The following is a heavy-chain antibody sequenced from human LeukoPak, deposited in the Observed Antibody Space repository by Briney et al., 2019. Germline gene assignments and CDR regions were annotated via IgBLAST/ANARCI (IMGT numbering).Heavy chain of an antibody. CDR3: ARCGRDTYVLRFLEWFQNWFDP. J-gene: IGHJ5*02. CDR1: GYTFTSYG. D-gene: IGHD3-3*01. V-gene: IGHV1-18*01. Sequence: ASVKVSCKASGYTFTSYGISWVRQAPGQGLEWMGWISAYNGNTNYAQKLQGRVTMTRDMSTSTVYMELSSLRSEDTAVYYCARCGRDTYVLRFLEWFQNWFDPWGQGTLVTVSS. CDR2: ISAYNGNT.